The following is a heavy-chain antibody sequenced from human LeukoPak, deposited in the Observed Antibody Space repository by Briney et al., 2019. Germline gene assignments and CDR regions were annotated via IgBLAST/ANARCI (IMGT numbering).Heavy chain of an antibody. CDR2: IDHTGNS. V-gene: IGHV4-34*01. CDR3: ARGYYFDY. J-gene: IGHJ4*02. CDR1: GGSFSGSH. Sequence: SETLSLTCTVDGGSFSGSHLSWIRQSPERGLEWIGEIDHTGNSNYNPSLKSRVTVSLDTSKSQFSLRLSSVTAADTAVYFCARGYYFDYWGRETLVTVSS.